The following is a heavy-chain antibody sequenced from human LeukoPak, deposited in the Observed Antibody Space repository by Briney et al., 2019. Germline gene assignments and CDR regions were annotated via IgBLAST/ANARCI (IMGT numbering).Heavy chain of an antibody. V-gene: IGHV3-9*01. CDR2: IGWNSGSI. J-gene: IGHJ5*02. Sequence: GGPLRLSCAASGFTFDDYAMHWVRQAPGKGLEWVSGIGWNSGSIGYADSVKGRFTISRDNAKNSLYLQMNCLRAEDTALYYCAKENHYYGSGSYQSWGQGTLVTVSS. CDR3: AKENHYYGSGSYQS. D-gene: IGHD3-10*01. CDR1: GFTFDDYA.